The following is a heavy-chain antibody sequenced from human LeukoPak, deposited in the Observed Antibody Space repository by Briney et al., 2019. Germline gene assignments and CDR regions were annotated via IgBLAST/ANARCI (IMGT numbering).Heavy chain of an antibody. CDR2: INSDGSST. D-gene: IGHD2-2*01. J-gene: IGHJ6*03. V-gene: IGHV3-74*01. CDR1: GFTFSSYW. CDR3: ARYDHCSSTSCYSRYYYYMDV. Sequence: GGSLRLSCAASGFTFSSYWMHWVRQAPGKGLVWVSRINSDGSSTSYADSVKGRFTISRDNAKNTLYLQMSSLRAEDTAVYYCARYDHCSSTSCYSRYYYYMDVWGKGTTVTVSS.